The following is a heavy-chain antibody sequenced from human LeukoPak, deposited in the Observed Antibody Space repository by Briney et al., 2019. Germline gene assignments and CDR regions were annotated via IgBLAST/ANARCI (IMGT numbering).Heavy chain of an antibody. V-gene: IGHV3-30*06. CDR1: GCTFSSYG. CDR3: ARVWAAAGTGYFDY. Sequence: GGALRLSCAASGCTFSSYGMHWVRQAPGKGLEWVAVISYDGSNKYYADSVKGRFTISRDNSKNTLYLQMNSLRAEDTAVYYCARVWAAAGTGYFDYWGPGTLVTVSS. D-gene: IGHD6-13*01. CDR2: ISYDGSNK. J-gene: IGHJ4*02.